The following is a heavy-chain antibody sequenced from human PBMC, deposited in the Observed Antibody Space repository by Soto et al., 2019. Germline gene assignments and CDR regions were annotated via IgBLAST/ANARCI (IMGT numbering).Heavy chain of an antibody. CDR2: IYHSGST. CDR3: ARGPPFGY. CDR1: GGSISSGGYS. Sequence: SETLSLTCAVAGGSISSGGYSWSWIRQPPGKGLEWIGYIYHSGSTYYNPSLKSRVTISVDRSKNQFSLKLSSVTAADTAVYYCARGPPFGYWGQGTLVTVSS. J-gene: IGHJ4*02. D-gene: IGHD3-10*01. V-gene: IGHV4-30-2*01.